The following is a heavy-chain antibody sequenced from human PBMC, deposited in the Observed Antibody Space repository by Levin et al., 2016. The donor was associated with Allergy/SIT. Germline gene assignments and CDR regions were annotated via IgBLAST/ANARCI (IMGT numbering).Heavy chain of an antibody. V-gene: IGHV3-74*01. J-gene: IGHJ6*02. CDR1: GFTFTNYW. D-gene: IGHD6-13*01. CDR2: INYDGSDT. Sequence: LSLTCAASGFTFTNYWMHWVRQAPGKGLVWVSRINYDGSDTIYADAVKGRFTISRDNARSSLYLQMNSLTADDTAVYYCVRLPSNWAAGPAEHGMDVWGPGTTVTVSS. CDR3: VRLPSNWAAGPAEHGMDV.